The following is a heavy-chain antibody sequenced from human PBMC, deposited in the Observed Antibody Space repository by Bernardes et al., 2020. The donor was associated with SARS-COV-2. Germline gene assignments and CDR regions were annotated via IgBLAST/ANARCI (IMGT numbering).Heavy chain of an antibody. V-gene: IGHV3-30*18. CDR2: ISYDGSNK. D-gene: IGHD3-3*01. CDR1: GFTFSSYG. CDR3: AKDRRFGVVIISYYYYGMDV. Sequence: GGSLRLSCAASGFTFSSYGMHWVRQAPGKGLEWVAVISYDGSNKYYADSVKGRFTISRDNSKNTLYLQMNSLRAEDTAVYYCAKDRRFGVVIISYYYYGMDVWGQGTTVTVSS. J-gene: IGHJ6*02.